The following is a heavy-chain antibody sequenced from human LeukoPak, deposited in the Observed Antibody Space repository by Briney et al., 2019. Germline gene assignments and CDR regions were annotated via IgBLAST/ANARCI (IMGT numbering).Heavy chain of an antibody. Sequence: SETLSLTCTVSGGSIRSYFWSWLRQPPGKGLEWIGYIWDTEITDYNPSLKSRVTVSLDMSKNQFSLKLSSATAADTAVYYCARDAGGTWFDPWGQGILVTVSS. V-gene: IGHV4-59*01. CDR3: ARDAGGTWFDP. CDR2: IWDTEIT. CDR1: GGSIRSYF. J-gene: IGHJ5*02.